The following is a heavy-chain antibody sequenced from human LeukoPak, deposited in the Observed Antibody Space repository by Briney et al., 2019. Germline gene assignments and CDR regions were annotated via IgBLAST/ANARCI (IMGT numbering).Heavy chain of an antibody. D-gene: IGHD2-2*01. V-gene: IGHV4-59*12. CDR1: GGSISSSY. CDR3: AKDPDCSSTSCYSNWFDP. CDR2: ISYSGST. J-gene: IGHJ5*02. Sequence: SETLSLTCTVSGGSISSSYWSWIRQPPGKGLEWIGYISYSGSTNNNPSLKSRVTISVDTSKNQFSLKLNSVTAADTAVYYCAKDPDCSSTSCYSNWFDPWGQGTLVTVSS.